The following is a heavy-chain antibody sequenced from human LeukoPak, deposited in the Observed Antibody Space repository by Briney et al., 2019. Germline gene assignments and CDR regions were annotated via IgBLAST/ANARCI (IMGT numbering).Heavy chain of an antibody. CDR3: AKGGRVF. CDR2: ISYDGSNK. V-gene: IGHV3-30-3*01. CDR1: GFTFSSYA. D-gene: IGHD3-16*01. Sequence: PGGSLRLSCAASGFTFSSYAMHWVRQAPGKGLEWVAVISYDGSNKYYADSVKGRFTISRDNSKNTLYLQLNSLRAEDTAVYYCAKGGRVFWGQGTMVTVSS. J-gene: IGHJ3*01.